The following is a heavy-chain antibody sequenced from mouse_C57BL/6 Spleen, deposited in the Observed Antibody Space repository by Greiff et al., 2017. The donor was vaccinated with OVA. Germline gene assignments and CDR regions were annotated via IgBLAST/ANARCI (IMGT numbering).Heavy chain of an antibody. CDR2: ISYDGSN. V-gene: IGHV3-6*01. J-gene: IGHJ4*01. Sequence: EVKLVESGPGLVKPSQSLSLTCSVTGYSITSGYYWNWIRQFPGNKLEWMGYISYDGSNNYNPSLKNRISITRDTSKNQFFLKLNSVTTEDTATYYCATLEDYYYAMDYWGQGTSVTVSS. CDR1: GYSITSGYY. CDR3: ATLEDYYYAMDY.